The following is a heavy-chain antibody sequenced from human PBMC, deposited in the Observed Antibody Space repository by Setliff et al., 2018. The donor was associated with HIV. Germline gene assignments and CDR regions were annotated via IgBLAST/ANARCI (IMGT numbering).Heavy chain of an antibody. V-gene: IGHV3-15*01. Sequence: GGSLRLSCAASGFIFSNAWMTWVRQAPGKGLEWVARIKNGGSTDYPAPVKDRFTISRDDSRNTLYLQMNSLKTEDTAVYYCAADGPEAGSGELDNWGQGTLVTVSS. J-gene: IGHJ4*02. CDR3: AADGPEAGSGELDN. D-gene: IGHD3-10*01. CDR1: GFIFSNAW. CDR2: IKNGGST.